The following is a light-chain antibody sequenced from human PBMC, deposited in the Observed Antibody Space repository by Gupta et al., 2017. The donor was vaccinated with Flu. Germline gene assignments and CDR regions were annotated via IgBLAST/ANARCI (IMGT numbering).Light chain of an antibody. Sequence: PSSRSASVGDRVTITGRSSQGSRNDLGWFQQRPGKAPKRLIYTASSLQSGVPSRFSGSGSGTEFTLTISSLQPDDFATYYCLQHNSYPLTFGGGTKVEIK. V-gene: IGKV1-17*01. CDR1: QGSRND. J-gene: IGKJ4*01. CDR2: TAS. CDR3: LQHNSYPLT.